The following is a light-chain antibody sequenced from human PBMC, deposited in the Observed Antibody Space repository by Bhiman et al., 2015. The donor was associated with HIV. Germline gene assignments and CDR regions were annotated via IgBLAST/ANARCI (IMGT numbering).Light chain of an antibody. CDR3: QSYDNSLSGTYWV. CDR1: RSNIGAGYE. J-gene: IGLJ3*02. CDR2: GDT. V-gene: IGLV1-40*01. Sequence: QSVLTQPPSVSGAPGQRVTISCTGNRSNIGAGYEVHWYQQLPGTAPKLIIFGDTNRPAGVSHRFFGSNSGTSASLAITGLRAEDEGDYFCQSYDNSLSGTYWVFGGGTKLTV.